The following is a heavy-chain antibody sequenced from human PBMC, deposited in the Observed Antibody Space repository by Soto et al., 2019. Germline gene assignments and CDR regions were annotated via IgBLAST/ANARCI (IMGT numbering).Heavy chain of an antibody. CDR3: ARDKGAGGSYPAAFDI. J-gene: IGHJ3*02. CDR2: ISNTGTYT. CDR1: GFTFNDYY. Sequence: QVQLVESGGDLVKPGGSLTLSCAASGFTFNDYYMTWIRQAPGKGLEWISYISNTGTYTNYADSVKGRFIISRDSAKNSRFLQMNSLRAEDTAIDHCARDKGAGGSYPAAFDIWGPGKMLTVSS. V-gene: IGHV3-11*05. D-gene: IGHD1-26*01.